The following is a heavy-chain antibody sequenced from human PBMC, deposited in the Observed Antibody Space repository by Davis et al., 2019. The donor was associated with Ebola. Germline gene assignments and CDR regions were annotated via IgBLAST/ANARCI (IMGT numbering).Heavy chain of an antibody. V-gene: IGHV3-48*02. CDR2: ISSSGSTI. J-gene: IGHJ4*02. CDR3: ARSGYSYGYATTQGDY. D-gene: IGHD5-18*01. CDR1: GFTFPVYW. Sequence: GESLKISCVASGFTFPVYWMSWVRQAPGKGLEWVSYISSSGSTIYYADSVKGRFTISRDNSKNTLYLQMNSLRDEDTAVYYCARSGYSYGYATTQGDYWGQGTLVTVSS.